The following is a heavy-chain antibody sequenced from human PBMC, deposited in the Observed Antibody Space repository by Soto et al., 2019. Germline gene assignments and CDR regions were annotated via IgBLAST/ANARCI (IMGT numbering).Heavy chain of an antibody. J-gene: IGHJ4*02. V-gene: IGHV3-48*01. CDR1: GFTFSSYS. CDR3: ARVRAGYSSGWYFDY. D-gene: IGHD6-19*01. Sequence: EVQLVESGGGLVQPGGSLRLSCAASGFTFSSYSMNWVRQAPGKGLEWVFYISSSSSTIYYADLVKGRVTISRDHAKNSLHLQMHSLRAEATAVYYCARVRAGYSSGWYFDYCGQGPLVNVSS. CDR2: ISSSSSTI.